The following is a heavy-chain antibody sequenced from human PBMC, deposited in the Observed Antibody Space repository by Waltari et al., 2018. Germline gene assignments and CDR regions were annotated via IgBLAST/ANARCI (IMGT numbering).Heavy chain of an antibody. CDR3: ARDFSSGWSYYYYYYMDV. J-gene: IGHJ6*03. Sequence: QVQLVESGGGVVQPGRSLRLSCAASGFTFSSYAMHWVRQAPGKGLEWVAVISYDGSNKYYADSVKGRFTISRDNSKNTLYLQMNSLRAEDTAVYYCARDFSSGWSYYYYYYMDVWGKGTTVTVSS. CDR1: GFTFSSYA. V-gene: IGHV3-30-3*01. D-gene: IGHD6-19*01. CDR2: ISYDGSNK.